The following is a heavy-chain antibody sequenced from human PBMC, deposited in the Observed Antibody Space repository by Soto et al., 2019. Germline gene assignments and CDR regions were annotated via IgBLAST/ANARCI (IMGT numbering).Heavy chain of an antibody. CDR3: TIDPWHGVDV. J-gene: IGHJ6*02. V-gene: IGHV3-15*07. CDR2: IKSKTDGATT. Sequence: EVQLVESGGGLVKRGGSLKLSCAASNFTFSSVWMNWVRQAPGKGLEWVGRIKSKTDGATTDYAAPVKGRFSISRDDSKHTVYLQMNSLKIEDTAVYYCTIDPWHGVDVWGRGTTVTVSS. CDR1: NFTFSSVW.